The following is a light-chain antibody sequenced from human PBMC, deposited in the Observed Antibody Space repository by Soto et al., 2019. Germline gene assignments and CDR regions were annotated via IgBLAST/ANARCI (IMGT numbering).Light chain of an antibody. V-gene: IGLV2-14*03. CDR1: SSDVGAYNY. CDR3: SSYTSSSTYV. J-gene: IGLJ1*01. Sequence: QSALTQPASVSGSPGQSIAISCTGTSSDVGAYNYVSWYQQHPGKAPKLMIFDVTNRPSGVSDRFSGSKSGNTASLTISGLQAEVEADYYCSSYTSSSTYVFGTGTKLTVL. CDR2: DVT.